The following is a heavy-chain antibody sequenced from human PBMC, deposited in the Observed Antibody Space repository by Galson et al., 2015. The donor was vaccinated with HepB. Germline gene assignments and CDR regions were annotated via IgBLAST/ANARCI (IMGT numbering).Heavy chain of an antibody. CDR1: GFTFSSYA. J-gene: IGHJ6*02. Sequence: SLRLSCAASGFTFSSYAMSWVRQAPGKGLEWVSAISGSGGSTYYADSVKGRFTISRDNSKNTLYLQMNSLRAEDTAVYYCAKDGGGSSCWLDYYYYGMDVWGQGTTVTVSS. D-gene: IGHD6-19*01. V-gene: IGHV3-23*01. CDR2: ISGSGGST. CDR3: AKDGGGSSCWLDYYYYGMDV.